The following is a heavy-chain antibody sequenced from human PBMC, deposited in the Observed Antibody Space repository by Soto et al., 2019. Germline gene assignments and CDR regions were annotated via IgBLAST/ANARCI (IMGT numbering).Heavy chain of an antibody. CDR2: INPNSGGT. V-gene: IGHV1-2*04. CDR3: ARVKAAGAFDI. Sequence: ASVKVSCKASGYAFTGYYMHWVRQAPGQGLEWMGWINPNSGGTNYAQKFQGWVTMTRDTSISTAYMELSRLRSDDTAVYCCARVKAAGAFDIWGQGTMVTVSS. J-gene: IGHJ3*02. CDR1: GYAFTGYY. D-gene: IGHD6-19*01.